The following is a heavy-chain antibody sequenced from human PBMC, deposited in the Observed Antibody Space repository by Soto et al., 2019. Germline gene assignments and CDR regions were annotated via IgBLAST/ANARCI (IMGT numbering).Heavy chain of an antibody. D-gene: IGHD3-22*01. Sequence: SETLSLTCSVSGDSISRIDYYWTWIRQHPEKGLEWIGNIYFRGNTYYSPSLESRLTISVDTSKNQFSLKLTSVTAADTAVYYCAREGGSYDSGGYLIRGAFNIWGQGTMVTVSS. CDR3: AREGGSYDSGGYLIRGAFNI. CDR1: GDSISRIDYY. CDR2: IYFRGNT. V-gene: IGHV4-31*03. J-gene: IGHJ3*02.